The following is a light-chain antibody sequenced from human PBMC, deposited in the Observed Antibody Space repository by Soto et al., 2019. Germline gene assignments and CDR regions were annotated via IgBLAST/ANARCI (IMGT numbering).Light chain of an antibody. CDR3: CSYATSHTYV. J-gene: IGLJ1*01. CDR1: FRDVAAYNY. CDR2: DVT. Sequence: QSALTQPRSVSESLGQSVSISCTGSFRDVAAYNYVSWFQQHPGKAPKVIIYDVTKRPSGVPDRFSGSRSGDTASLTISGLQSDDEAVYYCCSYATSHTYVFGPGTKLTVL. V-gene: IGLV2-11*01.